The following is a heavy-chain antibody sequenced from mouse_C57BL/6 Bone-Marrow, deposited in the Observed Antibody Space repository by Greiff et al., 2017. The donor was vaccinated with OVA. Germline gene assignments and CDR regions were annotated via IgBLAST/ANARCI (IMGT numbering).Heavy chain of an antibody. J-gene: IGHJ3*01. CDR1: GFNIKDDY. Sequence: EVMLVESGAELVRPGASVKLSCTASGFNIKDDYMHWVKQRPEQGLEWIGWIDPENGDTEYASKFQGKATITADTSSNTAYLQLSSLTSEDTAVYYCTTDYYGPWFAYWGQGTLVTVSA. V-gene: IGHV14-4*01. CDR2: IDPENGDT. D-gene: IGHD1-1*01. CDR3: TTDYYGPWFAY.